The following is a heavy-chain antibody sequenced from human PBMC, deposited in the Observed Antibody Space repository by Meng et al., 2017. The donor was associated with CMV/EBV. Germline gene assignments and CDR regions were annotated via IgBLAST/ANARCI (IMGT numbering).Heavy chain of an antibody. Sequence: LKISCAASGFTVSSNEMSWVRQAPGKGLEWVSSISGGSTYYADSRKGRFTISRDNSKNTLHLQMNSLRAEDTAVYYCKKVSPTETPHGGQRVDVWGQGTTVTVSS. CDR2: ISGGST. V-gene: IGHV3-38-3*01. CDR1: GFTVSSNE. J-gene: IGHJ6*02. D-gene: IGHD4-23*01. CDR3: KKVSPTETPHGGQRVDV.